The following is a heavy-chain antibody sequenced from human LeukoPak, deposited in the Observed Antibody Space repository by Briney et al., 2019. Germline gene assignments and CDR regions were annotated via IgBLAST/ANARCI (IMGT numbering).Heavy chain of an antibody. D-gene: IGHD5-18*01. J-gene: IGHJ4*02. CDR3: AKGRSRQLWLPSDY. V-gene: IGHV3-9*03. CDR2: ISWNSGSI. Sequence: PGGSLRLSCAASGFTFDDYGMSWVRQAPGKGLGWVSGISWNSGSIGYADSVKGRFTISRDNAKNSLYLQMNSLRAEDMALYYCAKGRSRQLWLPSDYWGQGTLVTVSS. CDR1: GFTFDDYG.